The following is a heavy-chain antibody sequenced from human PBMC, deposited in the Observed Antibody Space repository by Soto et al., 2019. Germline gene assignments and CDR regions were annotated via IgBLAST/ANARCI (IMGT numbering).Heavy chain of an antibody. CDR3: ACPGPHTLLPYYYGMDV. J-gene: IGHJ6*02. D-gene: IGHD2-15*01. CDR2: IYSGGST. CDR1: GFTVSSNY. V-gene: IGHV3-53*01. Sequence: PGGSLRLSCAASGFTVSSNYMSWVRQAPGKGLEWVSVIYSGGSTYYADSVKGRFTISRDNSKNTLHLQMNSLRAEDTAVYYCACPGPHTLLPYYYGMDVWGQGTTVTVSS.